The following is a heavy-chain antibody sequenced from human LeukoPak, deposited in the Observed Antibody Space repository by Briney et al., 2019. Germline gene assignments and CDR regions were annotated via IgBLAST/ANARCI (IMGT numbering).Heavy chain of an antibody. Sequence: ASVKVSRKASGYTFTSYGISWVRQAPGQGLEWMGWISAYNGNTNYAQKLQGRVTMTTDTSTSTAYMELRSLRSDDTAVYYCARDGYYYGSGSYYNDLDYWGQGTLVTVSS. V-gene: IGHV1-18*01. D-gene: IGHD3-10*01. CDR3: ARDGYYYGSGSYYNDLDY. J-gene: IGHJ4*02. CDR2: ISAYNGNT. CDR1: GYTFTSYG.